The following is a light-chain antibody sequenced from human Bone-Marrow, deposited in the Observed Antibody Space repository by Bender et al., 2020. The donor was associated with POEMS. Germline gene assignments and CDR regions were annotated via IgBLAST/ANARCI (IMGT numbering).Light chain of an antibody. CDR1: GSDVGGYNY. CDR3: SSYTSTSTWL. CDR2: DVS. V-gene: IGLV2-14*01. Sequence: QSALTQPASVSGSPGQSITISCTGTGSDVGGYNYVSWYQQHAGKVPKLMIYDVSKRPSGVSNRFSGSKSGNTASLTISGLQAEDEADYYCSSYTSTSTWLFGGGTKLTVL. J-gene: IGLJ3*02.